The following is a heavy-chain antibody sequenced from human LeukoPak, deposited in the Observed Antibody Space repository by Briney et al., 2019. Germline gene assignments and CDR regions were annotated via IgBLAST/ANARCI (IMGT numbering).Heavy chain of an antibody. J-gene: IGHJ4*02. CDR3: AKGANSDTRYYFDY. CDR1: GFTFSSYS. Sequence: PGGSLRLSCAASGFTFSSYSMNWVRQAPGKGLEWVSSISASGGTIYYADSVKGRFTISRDNSKNTLFLQMKSLRVEHTAIYYCAKGANSDTRYYFDYWGQGSLVTVSS. CDR2: ISASGGTI. V-gene: IGHV3-23*01. D-gene: IGHD1-26*01.